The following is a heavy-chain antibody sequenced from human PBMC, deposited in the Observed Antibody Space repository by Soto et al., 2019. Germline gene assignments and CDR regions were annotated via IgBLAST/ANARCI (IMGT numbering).Heavy chain of an antibody. Sequence: QVQLQESGPGLVKPSQTLSLTCTVSGGSISSGDYYWSWIRQPPGKGLEWIGYIYYSGSTYYNPSLKSRVTISVDTSKNQFSLKLSSVTAADTAVYYCARENTYYYGSGSYYWFDPWGQGTLVTVSS. CDR3: ARENTYYYGSGSYYWFDP. CDR1: GGSISSGDYY. V-gene: IGHV4-30-4*01. D-gene: IGHD3-10*01. CDR2: IYYSGST. J-gene: IGHJ5*02.